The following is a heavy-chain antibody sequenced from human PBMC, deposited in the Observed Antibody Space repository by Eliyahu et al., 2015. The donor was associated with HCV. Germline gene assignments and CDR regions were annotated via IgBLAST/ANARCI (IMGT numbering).Heavy chain of an antibody. CDR2: IYRGGDT. J-gene: IGHJ4*02. D-gene: IGHD3-22*01. CDR1: GFTXXSNY. V-gene: IGHV3-66*02. Sequence: EVQLVESGGGLVQPGGSLXXSCAASGFTXXSNYXSWVRQAPGKGLEWVSVIYRGGDTYHAGSVKGRFTTSRDNSKNTLYIQMNSLRAEDTAVYYCARGLFVDSQKWLYLDYWGQGILVTVSS. CDR3: ARGLFVDSQKWLYLDY.